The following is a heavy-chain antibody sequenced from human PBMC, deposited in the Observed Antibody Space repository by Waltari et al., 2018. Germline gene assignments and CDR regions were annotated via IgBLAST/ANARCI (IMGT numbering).Heavy chain of an antibody. CDR1: GLTFSASG. CDR3: ATKDGIGDYYYMDV. V-gene: IGHV3-30*02. J-gene: IGHJ6*03. Sequence: QVQLVESGGGVVQPGGSLRLSCTASGLTFSASGMHWVRQAPGKGLEWVAFIRYDGSNKYYSDSVKGRFTISRDNSKNTLFLQMNSLRVEDTSVHYCATKDGIGDYYYMDVWGKGATVTISS. D-gene: IGHD1-1*01. CDR2: IRYDGSNK.